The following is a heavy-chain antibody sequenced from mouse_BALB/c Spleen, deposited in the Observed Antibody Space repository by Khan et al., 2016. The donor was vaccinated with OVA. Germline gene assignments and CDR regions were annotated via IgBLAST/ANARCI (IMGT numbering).Heavy chain of an antibody. CDR2: IWTGGSS. J-gene: IGHJ3*01. Sequence: VQLQQSGPGLVQPSQSLSITCTVSGFSLTSYGVHWVRQSPGKGLEWLGVIWTGGSSAYNEAFISRLCISNDNSTSQVFFILNSLQGTDYATSFCARNYDYDEGLAYWGQGTLVTVSA. CDR1: GFSLTSYG. V-gene: IGHV2-2*02. CDR3: ARNYDYDEGLAY. D-gene: IGHD2-4*01.